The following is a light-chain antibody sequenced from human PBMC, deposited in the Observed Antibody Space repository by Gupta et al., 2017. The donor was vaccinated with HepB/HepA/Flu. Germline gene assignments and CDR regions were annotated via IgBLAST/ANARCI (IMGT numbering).Light chain of an antibody. V-gene: IGKV4-1*01. CDR1: QSVLYSSNNRNN. Sequence: DIVMTQSPDFLAVSLGERATINCKSSQSVLYSSNNRNNLVWYQQKPGQPPRLLIYWASTRESGVSDRFSGSGSGTDFTLTISSLQAEDVAVYYCQQYYSTPWTFGQGTKVEIK. CDR3: QQYYSTPWT. CDR2: WAS. J-gene: IGKJ1*01.